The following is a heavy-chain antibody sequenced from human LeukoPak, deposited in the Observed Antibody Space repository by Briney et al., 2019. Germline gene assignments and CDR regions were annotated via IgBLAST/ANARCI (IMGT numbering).Heavy chain of an antibody. V-gene: IGHV3-7*01. Sequence: GGSLRLSCAASGFTFSSYWMSWVRQAPGKGLEWVANIKQDGSEKYYVDSVKGRFTISRDNAKNSLYLQMNSLRAEDTAVYYCARDLVPYHDFWSGSDYWGQGTLVTVSS. D-gene: IGHD3-3*01. CDR2: IKQDGSEK. CDR3: ARDLVPYHDFWSGSDY. J-gene: IGHJ4*02. CDR1: GFTFSSYW.